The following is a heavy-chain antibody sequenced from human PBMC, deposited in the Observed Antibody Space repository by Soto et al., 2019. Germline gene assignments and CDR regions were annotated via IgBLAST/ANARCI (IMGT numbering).Heavy chain of an antibody. CDR2: IFSNDEK. Sequence: QVTLKESGPVLVKPTETLTLTCTVSGFSLSNARMGVSWIRQPPGKALEWLAHIFSNDEKSYSPSLKSRLTIPKDTSKSQVVLTMTNMDPVDTATYYCARLDIAAAGIDAFDIWGQGTMVTVSS. CDR1: GFSLSNARMG. J-gene: IGHJ3*02. V-gene: IGHV2-26*01. D-gene: IGHD6-13*01. CDR3: ARLDIAAAGIDAFDI.